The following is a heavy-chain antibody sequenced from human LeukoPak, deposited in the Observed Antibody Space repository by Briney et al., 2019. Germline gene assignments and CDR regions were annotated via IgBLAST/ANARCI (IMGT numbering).Heavy chain of an antibody. J-gene: IGHJ4*02. V-gene: IGHV3-74*01. CDR3: AKEESGSYYDY. D-gene: IGHD1-26*01. CDR2: INSDGSST. CDR1: GFTISSYW. Sequence: GGSLRLSCTASGFTISSYWMHWVRQVPGKGLGWVSRINSDGSSTTYADSVKGRFTISRDNAKNTLYLQMNSLRADDTAVYYCAKEESGSYYDYWGQGTLVTVSS.